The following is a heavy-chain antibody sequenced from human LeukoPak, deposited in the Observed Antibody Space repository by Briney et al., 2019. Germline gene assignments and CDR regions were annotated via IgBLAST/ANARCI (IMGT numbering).Heavy chain of an antibody. CDR3: ARRRYSSGSHY. CDR1: GGSISIYY. Sequence: SETLSLTCTVSGGSISIYYWSWIRQPPGKGLEWIGYIYYSGSTNYNPSLKSRVTISVDTSKNQFSLKLSSVTAADTAMYYCARRRYSSGSHYWGQGTLVTVSS. D-gene: IGHD6-19*01. V-gene: IGHV4-59*08. CDR2: IYYSGST. J-gene: IGHJ4*02.